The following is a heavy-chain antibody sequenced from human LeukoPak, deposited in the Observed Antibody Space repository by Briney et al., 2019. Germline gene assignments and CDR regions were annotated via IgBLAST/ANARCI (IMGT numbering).Heavy chain of an antibody. Sequence: PGGSLRLSCAASGFTFSSYAMSWVRQAPGKGLEWVSSISSSSSYIYYADSVKGRFTISRDNAKNSLYLQMNSLRAEDTAVYYCARGGPAGITIFGVVISAGAFDIWGQGTMVTVSS. CDR2: ISSSSSYI. V-gene: IGHV3-21*01. CDR1: GFTFSSYA. J-gene: IGHJ3*02. D-gene: IGHD3-3*01. CDR3: ARGGPAGITIFGVVISAGAFDI.